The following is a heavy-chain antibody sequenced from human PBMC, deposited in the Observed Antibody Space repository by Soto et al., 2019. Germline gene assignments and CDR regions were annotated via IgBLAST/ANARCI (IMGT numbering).Heavy chain of an antibody. Sequence: GGSLRLSCAASGFTFSSYAMSWVRQAPGKGLEWVSAISGSGGSTYYADSVKGRFTISRDNSKNTLYLQMNSLRAEDTAVYYCAKGGWDIVATIHYYYYMDVWGKGTTVTVSS. J-gene: IGHJ6*03. V-gene: IGHV3-23*01. CDR3: AKGGWDIVATIHYYYYMDV. CDR2: ISGSGGST. D-gene: IGHD5-12*01. CDR1: GFTFSSYA.